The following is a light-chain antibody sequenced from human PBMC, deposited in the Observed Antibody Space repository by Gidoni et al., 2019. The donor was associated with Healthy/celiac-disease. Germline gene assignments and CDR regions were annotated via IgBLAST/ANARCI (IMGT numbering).Light chain of an antibody. CDR2: KAS. Sequence: DIQMNQSPSTLSASVGDRVTITCRASQSISSWLAWYQQKPGKDPKLLIYKASSLESGVPSRFSGSGSWTAFTLPISSLQPDDFATYYCQQYNSYPWTFGQGTKVEIK. J-gene: IGKJ1*01. CDR3: QQYNSYPWT. CDR1: QSISSW. V-gene: IGKV1-5*03.